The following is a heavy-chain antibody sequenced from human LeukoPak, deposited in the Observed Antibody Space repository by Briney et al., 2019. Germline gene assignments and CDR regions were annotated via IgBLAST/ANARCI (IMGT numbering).Heavy chain of an antibody. CDR1: GGSFSGYY. CDR2: INHSGST. J-gene: IGHJ5*02. Sequence: SETLSLTCAVYGGSFSGYYWSWIRQPPGKGLEWIGEINHSGSTNYNPSLESRVTISVDTSKNQFSLKLSSVTAADTAVYYCARGRRYSSNGRGFDPWGQGTLVTVSS. V-gene: IGHV4-34*01. CDR3: ARGRRYSSNGRGFDP. D-gene: IGHD6-13*01.